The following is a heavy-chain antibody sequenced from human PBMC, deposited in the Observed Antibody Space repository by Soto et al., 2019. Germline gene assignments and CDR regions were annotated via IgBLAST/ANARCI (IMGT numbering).Heavy chain of an antibody. Sequence: GGSLRLSCAASGFTFSSYGMHWVRQAPGKGLEWVAVIWYDGSNKYYADSVKGRFTISRDNSKNTLYLQMNSLRAEDTAVYYCARDIVVPAPKPRYYYYYMDVWGKGTTVTVSS. CDR3: ARDIVVPAPKPRYYYYYMDV. V-gene: IGHV3-33*01. D-gene: IGHD2-2*01. J-gene: IGHJ6*03. CDR1: GFTFSSYG. CDR2: IWYDGSNK.